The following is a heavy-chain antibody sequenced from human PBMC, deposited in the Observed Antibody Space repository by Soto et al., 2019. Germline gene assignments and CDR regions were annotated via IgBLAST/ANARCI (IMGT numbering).Heavy chain of an antibody. CDR1: GYIFTAYS. CDR3: ARDMHAGFTHYFDP. D-gene: IGHD1-26*01. J-gene: IGHJ5*02. Sequence: ASVKVSCKASGYIFTAYSMHWVRQAPGQGLEWMGVVNPSGGSTNYAQKFQGRITMTRDTSTSTVYMDLSSLKLTSVTAADTAVYYCARDMHAGFTHYFDPWGQGTLVTVSS. V-gene: IGHV1-46*01. CDR2: VNPSGGST.